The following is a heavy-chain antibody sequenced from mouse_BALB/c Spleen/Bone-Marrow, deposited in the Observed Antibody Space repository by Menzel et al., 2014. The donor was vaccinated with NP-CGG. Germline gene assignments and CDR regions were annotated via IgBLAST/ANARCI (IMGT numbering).Heavy chain of an antibody. D-gene: IGHD1-1*01. Sequence: EVQLQQSGPELVKPGASVKISCKASGYSFTGYFMNWVMQSHGESLEWIGRINPYNGDTFYNQKFKGKATLTVDKSSSTAHMELRSLASEDSAVYYCARSGYYGSSYLDYWGQGTTLTVSS. CDR2: INPYNGDT. J-gene: IGHJ2*01. CDR1: GYSFTGYF. V-gene: IGHV1-20*02. CDR3: ARSGYYGSSYLDY.